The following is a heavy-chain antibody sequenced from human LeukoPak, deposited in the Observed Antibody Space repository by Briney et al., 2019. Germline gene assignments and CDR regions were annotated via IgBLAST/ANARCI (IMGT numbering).Heavy chain of an antibody. V-gene: IGHV3-23*01. CDR3: AKEIAVAGTPYFDY. J-gene: IGHJ4*02. CDR1: GFTFSSYA. Sequence: PGGSLRLSCAASGFTFSSYAMSWVRQAPGKGLEWVAALTGSGGAPYSADSVKGRFTISRDNSKNTLYLQMNSLRAEDMAVYYCAKEIAVAGTPYFDYWGQGTLVTVSA. CDR2: LTGSGGAP. D-gene: IGHD6-19*01.